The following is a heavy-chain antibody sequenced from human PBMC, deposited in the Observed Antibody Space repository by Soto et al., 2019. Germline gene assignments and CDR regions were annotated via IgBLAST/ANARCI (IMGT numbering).Heavy chain of an antibody. D-gene: IGHD1-1*01. Sequence: QVQLQQWGAGLLKPSETLSLTCAVYGGSFSGYYWSWVRQAPGKGLEWIGEITRYGTINYNPSLKSRVTMSLDTFKNQFSLRLNSVSDADAALYYCARLFAGATGNWYFDLWGRGTLVTVSS. CDR3: ARLFAGATGNWYFDL. CDR1: GGSFSGYY. V-gene: IGHV4-34*01. CDR2: ITRYGTI. J-gene: IGHJ2*01.